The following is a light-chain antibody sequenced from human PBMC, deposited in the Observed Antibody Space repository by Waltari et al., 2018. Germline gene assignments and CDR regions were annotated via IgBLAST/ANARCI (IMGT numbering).Light chain of an antibody. CDR3: SSYTSTSTLVV. J-gene: IGLJ2*01. CDR1: TNDIGTYDY. CDR2: DVS. Sequence: QSALTQPASVSGSPGQSITISCSGTTNDIGTYDYVSWYQHHPGKAPKLIIYDVSHRPSGVSSRFSGSKSGNTASLTVSGLQAEDEADYYCSSYTSTSTLVVVGGGTKLTVL. V-gene: IGLV2-14*03.